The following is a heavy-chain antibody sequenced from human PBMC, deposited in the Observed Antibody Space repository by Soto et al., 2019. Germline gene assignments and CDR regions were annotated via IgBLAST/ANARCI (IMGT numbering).Heavy chain of an antibody. D-gene: IGHD2-15*01. V-gene: IGHV4-4*07. Sequence: PSETLSLTCTVSGGPISSYYWSWIRQPAGKGLEWIGRIYTSGSTNYNPSLKSRVTMSVDTSKNQFSLKLSSVTAADTAVYYCARATRYCSGGSCYSVFDYWGQGTLVTVSS. CDR2: IYTSGST. CDR3: ARATRYCSGGSCYSVFDY. CDR1: GGPISSYY. J-gene: IGHJ4*02.